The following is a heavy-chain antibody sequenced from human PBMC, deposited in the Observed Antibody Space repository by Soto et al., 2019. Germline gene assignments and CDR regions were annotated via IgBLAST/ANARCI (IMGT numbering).Heavy chain of an antibody. CDR2: INAGNGNT. J-gene: IGHJ5*02. D-gene: IGHD5-18*01. V-gene: IGHV1-3*01. Sequence: GASVKVSCKASGYTFASYAMHWVRQAPGQRLEWMGWINAGNGNTKYSQKFQGRVTITRDTSASTAYMELSSLRSEDTAVYYCARDSNRLRGYSYGLWFDPWGQGTLVTVSS. CDR1: GYTFASYA. CDR3: ARDSNRLRGYSYGLWFDP.